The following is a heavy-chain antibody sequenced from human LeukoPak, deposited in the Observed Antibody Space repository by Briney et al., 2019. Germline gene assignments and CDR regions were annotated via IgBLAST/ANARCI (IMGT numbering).Heavy chain of an antibody. Sequence: GRSLRLSCAASGLTFDDYAMHWVQQAPGKGLEWVSGISWNSGSIGYADSVKGRFTISRDNAKNSLYLQMNSLRAEDTALYYCAKDSAERVGYFDYWGQGTLVTVSS. CDR2: ISWNSGSI. D-gene: IGHD1-26*01. V-gene: IGHV3-9*01. CDR1: GLTFDDYA. J-gene: IGHJ4*02. CDR3: AKDSAERVGYFDY.